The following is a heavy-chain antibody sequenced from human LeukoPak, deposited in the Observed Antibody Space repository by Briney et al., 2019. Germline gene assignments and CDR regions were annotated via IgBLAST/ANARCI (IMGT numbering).Heavy chain of an antibody. J-gene: IGHJ4*02. V-gene: IGHV3-23*01. Sequence: PGGSLRLSCAASGFTFSSYAMSWVRQAPGKGLEWVSAISGSGGSTYYADSVKGRFTISRDNSKNTLYLQMNGLRAEDTAVYYCAKDRTYYSYFDYWGQGTLVTVSS. CDR3: AKDRTYYSYFDY. CDR1: GFTFSSYA. D-gene: IGHD2/OR15-2a*01. CDR2: ISGSGGST.